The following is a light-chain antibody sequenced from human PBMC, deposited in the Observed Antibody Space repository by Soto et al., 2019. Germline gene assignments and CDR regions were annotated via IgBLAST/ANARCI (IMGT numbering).Light chain of an antibody. Sequence: QPVLTQPPSASGTPGQRVTISCSGASSNIGSNTVAWYQQLPGAAPKLLIYNNNQRPSGVPDRFSGSKSGTSASLAISGLQSEDEADYYCATWDDDLNGLFGGGTQLTVL. CDR1: SSNIGSNT. CDR2: NNN. CDR3: ATWDDDLNGL. V-gene: IGLV1-44*01. J-gene: IGLJ7*01.